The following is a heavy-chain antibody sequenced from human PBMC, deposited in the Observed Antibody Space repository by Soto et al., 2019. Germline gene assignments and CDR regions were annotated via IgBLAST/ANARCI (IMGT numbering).Heavy chain of an antibody. CDR3: ARGKSKTRAFDI. D-gene: IGHD1-1*01. V-gene: IGHV3-33*01. Sequence: QVQLVESGGGVVQPGRSLRLSCAASGFTFSSYGMHWVRQAPGKGLEWVAVIWYDGSNKYYADSVKGRFTISRDNSKNTLYLQMNSLRAEDTAVYYCARGKSKTRAFDIWGQGTMVTVSS. J-gene: IGHJ3*02. CDR2: IWYDGSNK. CDR1: GFTFSSYG.